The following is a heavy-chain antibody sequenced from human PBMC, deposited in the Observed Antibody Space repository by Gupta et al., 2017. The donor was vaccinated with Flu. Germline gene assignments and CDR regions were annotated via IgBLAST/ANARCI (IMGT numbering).Heavy chain of an antibody. CDR2: IYYSGTT. CDR3: ARDLGDGYTLAY. J-gene: IGHJ4*02. V-gene: IGHV4-30-4*01. Sequence: WIRQSPEKGLEWIGNIYYSGTTDYNPSLKSRLALSLDMSKNQVSLKLTSVTVADTAIYYCARDLGDGYTLAYWGQGTLVTVSP. D-gene: IGHD5-12*01.